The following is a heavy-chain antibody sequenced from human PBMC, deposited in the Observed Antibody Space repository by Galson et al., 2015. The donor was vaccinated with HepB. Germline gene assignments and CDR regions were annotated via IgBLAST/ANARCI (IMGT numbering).Heavy chain of an antibody. V-gene: IGHV3-30*04. J-gene: IGHJ4*02. Sequence: SLRLSCAASGFTFSGYAMHWVRQAPGKGLEWVAVISNDGSNRYYADSVKGRFTISRDNSKNTLYMQMNSLRAEDTAVYYCASHIYWGQGTLVTVSS. CDR2: ISNDGSNR. CDR1: GFTFSGYA. CDR3: ASHIY.